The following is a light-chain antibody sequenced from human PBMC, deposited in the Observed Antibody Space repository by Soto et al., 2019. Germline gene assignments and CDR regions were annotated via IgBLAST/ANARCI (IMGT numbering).Light chain of an antibody. Sequence: TQSPDNLSASPGERATLSCRAAQSVGTRLAWYQQKPGQAPRLLIYGASSRATGIPDRFSGSGSGTDFTLTISRLEPEDFAVYYCQQYGSSPPITFGQGTRLEIK. CDR3: QQYGSSPPIT. CDR1: QSVGTR. CDR2: GAS. V-gene: IGKV3-20*01. J-gene: IGKJ5*01.